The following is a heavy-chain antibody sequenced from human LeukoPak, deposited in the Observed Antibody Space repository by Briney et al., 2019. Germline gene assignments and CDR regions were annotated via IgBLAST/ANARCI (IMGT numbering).Heavy chain of an antibody. CDR3: ARERQNKDFWSGGDY. CDR2: LSDSGRAI. V-gene: IGHV3-48*04. D-gene: IGHD3-3*01. J-gene: IGHJ4*02. CDR1: GFNFNAYG. Sequence: GGSLRLSCVASGFNFNAYGMNWVRQAPGKGLEWLAFLSDSGRAIHYADSVKGRFTISRDNAKNSLYLQMNTLRPEDTAVYYCARERQNKDFWSGGDYWGQGTLVTVSS.